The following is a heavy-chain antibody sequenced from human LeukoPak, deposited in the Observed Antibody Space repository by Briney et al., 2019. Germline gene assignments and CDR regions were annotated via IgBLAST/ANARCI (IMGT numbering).Heavy chain of an antibody. CDR3: ARGGDYLDF. V-gene: IGHV3-7*05. Sequence: TGGSLRLSCAASGFTFSSYSMNWVRQAPGKGLEWVANIKQDGSEKYYVDSVKGRFTISRDNANNSLYLQMNSLRAEDTAVYYCARGGDYLDFWGQGTLVTVSS. CDR1: GFTFSSYS. CDR2: IKQDGSEK. J-gene: IGHJ4*02.